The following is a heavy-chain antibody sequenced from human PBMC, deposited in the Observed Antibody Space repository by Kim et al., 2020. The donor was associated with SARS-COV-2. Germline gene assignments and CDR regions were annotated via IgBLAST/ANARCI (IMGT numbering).Heavy chain of an antibody. CDR3: ARGERQVFWFDP. Sequence: SETLSLTCTVSGGSVSSGSYYWSWIRQPPGKGLEWIGYIYYSGSTNYNPSLKSRVTISVDTSKNQFSLKLSSVTAADTAVYYCARGERQVFWFDPWGQGTLVTVSS. CDR1: GGSVSSGSYY. CDR2: IYYSGST. D-gene: IGHD1-1*01. J-gene: IGHJ5*02. V-gene: IGHV4-61*01.